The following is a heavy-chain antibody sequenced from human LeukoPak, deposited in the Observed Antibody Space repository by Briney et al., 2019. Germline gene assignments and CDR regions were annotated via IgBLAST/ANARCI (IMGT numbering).Heavy chain of an antibody. V-gene: IGHV4-61*01. CDR3: ARGGTMIVVFDY. CDR2: IYYSGST. D-gene: IGHD3-22*01. CDR1: GGSLSSGSYY. J-gene: IGHJ4*02. Sequence: SETLSLTCTVSGGSLSSGSYYWSWIRQPPGKGLEWIGYIYYSGSTNYNPSLKSRVTISVDTSKNQSSLKLSSVTAADTAVYYCARGGTMIVVFDYWGQGTLVTVSS.